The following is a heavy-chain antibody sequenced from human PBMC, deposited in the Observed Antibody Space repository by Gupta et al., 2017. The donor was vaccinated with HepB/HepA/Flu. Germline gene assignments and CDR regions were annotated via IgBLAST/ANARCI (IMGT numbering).Heavy chain of an antibody. D-gene: IGHD6-19*01. CDR3: ARDRSSVAGLDFDY. CDR1: GFTFTNHG. Sequence: QVQLVESGGGVVQPGRSLRLSCAASGFTFTNHGMHWVRQAPGKGLEWVALLWYDGSNQFYGDSVKGRFTISRDNSRNTLYLHMNSLRPEDTAVYYCARDRSSVAGLDFDYWGQGTPVAVSS. V-gene: IGHV3-33*01. CDR2: LWYDGSNQ. J-gene: IGHJ4*02.